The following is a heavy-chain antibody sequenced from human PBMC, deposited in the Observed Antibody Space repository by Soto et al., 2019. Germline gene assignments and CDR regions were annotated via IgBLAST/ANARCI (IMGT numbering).Heavy chain of an antibody. CDR1: GYTFTSYD. D-gene: IGHD3-10*01. CDR2: MNPNSGNT. V-gene: IGHV1-8*01. J-gene: IGHJ4*02. CDR3: AREDYYGSGGAY. Sequence: ASVKVSCKASGYTFTSYDINWVRQATGQGLEWMGWMNPNSGNTGYAQKFQGRVTMTTDTSTSTAYMELRSLRSDDTAVYYCAREDYYGSGGAYWGQGTLVTVSS.